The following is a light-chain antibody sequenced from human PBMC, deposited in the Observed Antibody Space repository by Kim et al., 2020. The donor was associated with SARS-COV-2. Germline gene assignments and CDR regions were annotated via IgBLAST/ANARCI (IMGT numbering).Light chain of an antibody. CDR1: SGSIASNY. J-gene: IGLJ2*01. Sequence: KTVTIPCTGSSGSIASNYVQWYQQRPGSAPPTVIYEDNQRPSGVPDRFSGSIDSSSNSASLTISGLKTEDEADYYCQSYDSSNHVVFGGGTQLTVL. CDR3: QSYDSSNHVV. V-gene: IGLV6-57*02. CDR2: EDN.